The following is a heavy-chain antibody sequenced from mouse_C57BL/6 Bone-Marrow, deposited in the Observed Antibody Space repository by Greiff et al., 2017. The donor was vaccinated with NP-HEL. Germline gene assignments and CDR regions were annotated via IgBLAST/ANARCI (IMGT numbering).Heavy chain of an antibody. CDR2: INPSSGYT. D-gene: IGHD2-12*01. V-gene: IGHV1-4*01. J-gene: IGHJ4*01. CDR1: GYTFTSYT. CDR3: ASLLYSLYAMDY. Sequence: QVHVKQSGAELARPGASVKMSCKASGYTFTSYTMHWVKQRPGQGLEWIGYINPSSGYTKYNQKFKDKATLTADKSSSTAYMQLSSLTSEDSAVYYCASLLYSLYAMDYWGQGTSVTVSS.